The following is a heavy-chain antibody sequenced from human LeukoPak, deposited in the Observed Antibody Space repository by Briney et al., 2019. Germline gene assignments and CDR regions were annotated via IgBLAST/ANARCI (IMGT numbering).Heavy chain of an antibody. CDR2: ISGSGGST. V-gene: IGHV3-23*01. Sequence: AGGSLRLSCAASGFTFSSYAMSWVRQAPGKGLEWVSAISGSGGSTYYADSVKGRFTISRDNSKNTLYLQMNSLRAEDTAVYYCAKDLGYSELVGYYYGMDVWGQGTTVTVSS. D-gene: IGHD5-18*01. CDR1: GFTFSSYA. J-gene: IGHJ6*02. CDR3: AKDLGYSELVGYYYGMDV.